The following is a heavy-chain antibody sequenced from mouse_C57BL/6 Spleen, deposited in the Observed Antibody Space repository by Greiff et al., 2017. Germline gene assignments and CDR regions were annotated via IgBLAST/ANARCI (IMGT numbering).Heavy chain of an antibody. CDR3: ARYPDSSGSTWLAY. J-gene: IGHJ3*01. D-gene: IGHD3-2*02. Sequence: EVLLVESGGGLVQPGGSLSLSCAASGFTFTDYYMSWVRQPPGKALEWLGFIRNKANGYTTEYSASVKGRFTISRDNSQSIVYLQMNALRAEDSATYYCARYPDSSGSTWLAYWGQGTLVTVSA. CDR2: IRNKANGYTT. V-gene: IGHV7-3*01. CDR1: GFTFTDYY.